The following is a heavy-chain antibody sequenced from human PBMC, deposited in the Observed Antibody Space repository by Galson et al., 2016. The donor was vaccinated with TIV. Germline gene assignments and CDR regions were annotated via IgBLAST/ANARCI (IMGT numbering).Heavy chain of an antibody. V-gene: IGHV3-23*01. CDR3: AKDRGSYEAFDY. CDR1: GFRFNEYE. J-gene: IGHJ4*02. D-gene: IGHD5-12*01. Sequence: SLRLSCAASGFRFNEYETSWVRQAPGKGLEWVSAISAGATNKYYADSVKGRFTVSRDNSDNTLFLHMDRLKVEDTAMYYCAKDRGSYEAFDYWGQGVLVTVSS. CDR2: ISAGATNK.